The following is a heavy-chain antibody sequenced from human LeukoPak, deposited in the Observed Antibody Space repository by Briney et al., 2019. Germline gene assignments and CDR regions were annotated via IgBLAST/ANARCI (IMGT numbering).Heavy chain of an antibody. CDR1: GGSISSYY. CDR3: VRGIDGYNYFDY. J-gene: IGHJ4*02. V-gene: IGHV4-59*01. CDR2: IYYSGST. D-gene: IGHD5-24*01. Sequence: SETLSLTCTVSGGSISSYYWSWIRQPPGKGLEWIGYIYYSGSTNYNPSLKSRVTISVDTSKNQFSLKLSSVTAADTAVYYCVRGIDGYNYFDYWGQGTLVTVSS.